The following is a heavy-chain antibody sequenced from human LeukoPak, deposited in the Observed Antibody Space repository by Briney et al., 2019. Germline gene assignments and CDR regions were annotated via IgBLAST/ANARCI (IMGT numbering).Heavy chain of an antibody. J-gene: IGHJ4*02. D-gene: IGHD3-10*01. V-gene: IGHV1-18*01. CDR1: GYTLTSYG. Sequence: GASVKVSCKASGYTLTSYGISWVRQAPGQGLEWMGWISVYSGNTNCAQKLQGRVTLTTDTSASTAYMELGSLRSDDTAVYYCARDADGVIDYWGQGTLVTVSS. CDR3: ARDADGVIDY. CDR2: ISVYSGNT.